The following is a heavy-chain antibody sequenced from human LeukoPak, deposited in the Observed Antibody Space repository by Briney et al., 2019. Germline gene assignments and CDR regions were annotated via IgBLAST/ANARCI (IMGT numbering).Heavy chain of an antibody. CDR2: VYYSGST. V-gene: IGHV4-59*12. D-gene: IGHD6-13*01. J-gene: IGHJ3*02. CDR3: ARDLFWIAAANTNNNAFDI. Sequence: SETLSLTCTVSGDFITAYYWSWIRQPPGKGLEWIGYVYYSGSTEYNPSLRSRVTISVDTSKNQFSLKLSSVTAADTAVYYCARDLFWIAAANTNNNAFDIWGQGTMVTVSS. CDR1: GDFITAYY.